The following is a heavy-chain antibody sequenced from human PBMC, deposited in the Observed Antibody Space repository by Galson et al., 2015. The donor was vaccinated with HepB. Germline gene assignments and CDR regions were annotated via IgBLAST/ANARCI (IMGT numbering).Heavy chain of an antibody. D-gene: IGHD4-17*01. J-gene: IGHJ5*02. CDR1: GDSISSESYY. CDR3: ARNRNDNGDYWSWFDP. V-gene: IGHV4-39*01. CDR2: FSYSGTT. Sequence: SETLSLTCSVSGDSISSESYYWGWIRQPPGKGLEWIGSFSYSGTTYYNPSLKSRVTMSLDTSKNQFSLRVTSVTAADTAVYYCARNRNDNGDYWSWFDPWGQGTVVSVSS.